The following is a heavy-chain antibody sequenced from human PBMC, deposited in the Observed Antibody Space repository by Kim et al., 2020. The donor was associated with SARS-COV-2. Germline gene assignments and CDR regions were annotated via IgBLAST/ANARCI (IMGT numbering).Heavy chain of an antibody. CDR2: IYYSGST. CDR3: ARGRYYDILTGYFGMDV. V-gene: IGHV4-59*01. Sequence: SDTLSLTCTVSGGSISSYYWSWIRQPPGKGLEWIGYIYYSGSTNYNPSLKSRVTISVDTSKNQFSLKLSSVTAADTAVYYCARGRYYDILTGYFGMDVWG. CDR1: GGSISSYY. D-gene: IGHD3-9*01. J-gene: IGHJ6*01.